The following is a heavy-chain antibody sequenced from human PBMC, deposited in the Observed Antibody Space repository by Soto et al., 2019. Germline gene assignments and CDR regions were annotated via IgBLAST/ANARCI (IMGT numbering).Heavy chain of an antibody. J-gene: IGHJ4*02. Sequence: SETLSLTCTVSGVSISSYYWSWIRQPPGKGLEWIGCIYYSVSTNYNPSLKSRVTISVDTSKSQFSLKLSSVTAADSAVYFCARLEGLATISYYFDYWGQGTLVTVSS. D-gene: IGHD3-9*01. CDR2: IYYSVST. V-gene: IGHV4-59*08. CDR1: GVSISSYY. CDR3: ARLEGLATISYYFDY.